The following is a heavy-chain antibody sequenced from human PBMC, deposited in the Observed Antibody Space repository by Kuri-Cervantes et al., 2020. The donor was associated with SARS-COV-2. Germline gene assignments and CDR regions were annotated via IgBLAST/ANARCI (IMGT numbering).Heavy chain of an antibody. CDR2: IYYGGST. D-gene: IGHD3-3*01. J-gene: IGHJ3*02. Sequence: SETLSLTCTVSGGSISSSSHYWSWIRQPPGKGLEWIGYIYYGGSTNYNPSLKNRVTISIDTSKNQFSLMLSSMTAADTAVYYCASQVTIFGVEYDAFDIWGQGTTVTVSS. CDR3: ASQVTIFGVEYDAFDI. CDR1: GGSISSSSHY. V-gene: IGHV4-61*05.